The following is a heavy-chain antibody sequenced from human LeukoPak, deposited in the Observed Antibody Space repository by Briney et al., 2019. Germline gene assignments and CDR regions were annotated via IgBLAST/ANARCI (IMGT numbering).Heavy chain of an antibody. V-gene: IGHV4-59*01. D-gene: IGHD4-17*01. J-gene: IGHJ5*02. CDR3: ARDQRSGDYWFDP. CDR2: IYYSGST. CDR1: GGSISSYY. Sequence: SETLSLTWTVSGGSISSYYWSWIRQPPGKGLEWIGYIYYSGSTNYNPSLKSRVTISADTSKNQFSLKLSSVTAADTAVYYCARDQRSGDYWFDPWGQGTLVTVSS.